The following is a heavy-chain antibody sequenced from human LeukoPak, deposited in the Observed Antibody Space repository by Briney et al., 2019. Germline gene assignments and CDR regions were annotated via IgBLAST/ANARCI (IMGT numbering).Heavy chain of an antibody. CDR3: ARSGAAAMVTGPFDY. CDR1: GGSISSGGYY. D-gene: IGHD5-18*01. J-gene: IGHJ4*02. Sequence: ASETLSLTCTVSGGSISSGGYYWSWIRQHPGKGLEWIGYIYYSGSTYYNPSLKSRVTISVDTSKNQFSLKLSSVTAVDTAVYYCARSGAAAMVTGPFDYWGQGTLVTVSS. CDR2: IYYSGST. V-gene: IGHV4-31*03.